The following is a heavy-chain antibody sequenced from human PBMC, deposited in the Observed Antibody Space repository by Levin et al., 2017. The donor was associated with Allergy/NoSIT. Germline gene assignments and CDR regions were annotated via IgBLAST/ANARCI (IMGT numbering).Heavy chain of an antibody. CDR1: GFTFSSYA. CDR3: ARDGGAEVGYFQH. V-gene: IGHV3-30-3*01. D-gene: IGHD3-16*01. CDR2: ISYDGSNK. J-gene: IGHJ1*01. Sequence: GGSLRLSCAASGFTFSSYAMHWVRQAPGKGLEWVAVISYDGSNKYYADSVKGRFTISRDNSKNTLYLQMNSLRAEDTAVYYCARDGGAEVGYFQHWGQGTLVTVSS.